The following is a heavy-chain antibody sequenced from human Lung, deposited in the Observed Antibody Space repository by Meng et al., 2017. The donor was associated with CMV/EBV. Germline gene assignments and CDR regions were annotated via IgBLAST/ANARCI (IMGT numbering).Heavy chain of an antibody. Sequence: SXAASGFTFSTYSMSWVRQAPGKGLEWVSYISSASSTIYYADSVKGRFTISRDNANKSLFLQLNSLRAEDTALYYCARACLSDNYYYGMDVWGQGXTVTGSS. D-gene: IGHD2-21*02. CDR1: GFTFSTYS. CDR2: ISSASSTI. CDR3: ARACLSDNYYYGMDV. J-gene: IGHJ6*02. V-gene: IGHV3-48*04.